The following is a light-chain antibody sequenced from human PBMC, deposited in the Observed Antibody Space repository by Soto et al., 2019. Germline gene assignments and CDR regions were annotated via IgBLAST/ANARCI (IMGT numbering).Light chain of an antibody. Sequence: QSALTQPASVSGSPGQSSTISCTGTSSDVGGYNYVSWYQQHPGKAPKLIIYNVSNRPSGVSNRFSGSKSGNTASLTISGLQADDEGHYYCSSFTSSNTVLFGGGTKLTVL. CDR2: NVS. V-gene: IGLV2-14*01. CDR1: SSDVGGYNY. CDR3: SSFTSSNTVL. J-gene: IGLJ2*01.